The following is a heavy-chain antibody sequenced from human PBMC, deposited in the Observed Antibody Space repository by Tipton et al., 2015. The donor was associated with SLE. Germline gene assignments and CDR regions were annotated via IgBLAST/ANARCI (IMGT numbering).Heavy chain of an antibody. CDR2: IYYSGST. CDR3: ARAYSYANFDY. Sequence: LRLSCTVSGGSISSYYWSWIRQPPGKGLEWIGYIYYSGSTNYNPSLKSRVTISVDTSKNQFSLKLSSVTAADTAVYYCARAYSYANFDYWGQGTQVTVSS. D-gene: IGHD3-16*01. V-gene: IGHV4-59*01. J-gene: IGHJ4*02. CDR1: GGSISSYY.